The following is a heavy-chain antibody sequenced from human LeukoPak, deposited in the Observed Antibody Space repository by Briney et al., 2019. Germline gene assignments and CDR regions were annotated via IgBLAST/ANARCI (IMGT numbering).Heavy chain of an antibody. D-gene: IGHD3-22*01. Sequence: PGRSLRLSCAASGFTFSSYGMHWVRQAPGKGLEWVAVISYDGSNKYYADSVKGRFTISRDNSKNTLYPQMNSLRAEDTAVYYCAKDRYYYDSSGSIYFDYWGQGTLVTVSS. V-gene: IGHV3-30*18. CDR2: ISYDGSNK. J-gene: IGHJ4*02. CDR3: AKDRYYYDSSGSIYFDY. CDR1: GFTFSSYG.